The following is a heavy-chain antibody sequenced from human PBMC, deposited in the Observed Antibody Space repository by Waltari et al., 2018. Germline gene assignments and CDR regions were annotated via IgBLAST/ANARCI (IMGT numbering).Heavy chain of an antibody. CDR2: INHQGNP. CDR1: GGSLIDYY. Sequence: QVQLQQWGAGLLKPSETLSLSCEVYGGSLIDYYWTWIRQSPGKGLEWIGEINHQGNPTYSPSLRSRVSMSVDTSKNQVSLKLTSVTAADTAVYYCARGFYDSRGNYHEALSSWGQGTLVTVSS. V-gene: IGHV4-34*02. D-gene: IGHD3-22*01. J-gene: IGHJ4*02. CDR3: ARGFYDSRGNYHEALSS.